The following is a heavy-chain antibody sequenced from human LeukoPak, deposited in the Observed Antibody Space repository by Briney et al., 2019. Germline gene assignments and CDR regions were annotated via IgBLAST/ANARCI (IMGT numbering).Heavy chain of an antibody. Sequence: GGSLRLSCAASGFTFSSYSMNWVRQAPGKGLEWVSSISSSSSYIYYADSVKGRFTISRDNAKNSLYLQMNSLRAEDTAVYYCASQSTVTSPDPSNYWGQGTLVTVSS. J-gene: IGHJ4*02. V-gene: IGHV3-21*01. CDR1: GFTFSSYS. D-gene: IGHD4-17*01. CDR2: ISSSSSYI. CDR3: ASQSTVTSPDPSNY.